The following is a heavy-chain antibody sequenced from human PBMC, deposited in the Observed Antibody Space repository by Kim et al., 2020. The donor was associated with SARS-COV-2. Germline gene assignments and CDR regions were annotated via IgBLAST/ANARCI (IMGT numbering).Heavy chain of an antibody. CDR2: ISAYNGNT. V-gene: IGHV1-18*04. J-gene: IGHJ4*02. CDR3: ARDSRMVGYGDYVWGYDDY. Sequence: ASVKVSCKASGYTFTSYGVSWVRQAPGQGLEWMGWISAYNGNTNYAQKLQGRVTMTTDTSTSTAYMELRSLRSDDTAVYYCARDSRMVGYGDYVWGYDDYWGQGTLVTVSS. D-gene: IGHD4-17*01. CDR1: GYTFTSYG.